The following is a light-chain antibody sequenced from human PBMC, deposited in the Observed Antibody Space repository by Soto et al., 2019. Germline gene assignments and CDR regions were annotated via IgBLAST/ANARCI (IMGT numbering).Light chain of an antibody. CDR2: GAS. CDR1: QSMGSN. Sequence: EIVMTQSPATMSVCPGERATLSCRASQSMGSNVAWYQQKPGQAPRLLIYGASSRATGIPDRFSGSGSGTDFTLTISRLEPEDFAVYYCQQYGSSLWTFGQGTKVDI. V-gene: IGKV3-20*01. CDR3: QQYGSSLWT. J-gene: IGKJ1*01.